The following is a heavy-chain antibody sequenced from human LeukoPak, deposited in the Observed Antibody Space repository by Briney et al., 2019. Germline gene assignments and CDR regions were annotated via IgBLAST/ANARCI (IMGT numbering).Heavy chain of an antibody. CDR1: GFTFSSYA. J-gene: IGHJ5*02. V-gene: IGHV3-33*06. D-gene: IGHD3-10*01. CDR2: IWYDGSNK. CDR3: AKGESNWFDP. Sequence: GGSLRLSCAASGFTFSSYAMHWVRQAPGKGLEWVAVIWYDGSNKYYADSMKGRFTISRDNSKNTLYLQMNSLRAEDTAVYYCAKGESNWFDPWGQGTLVTVSS.